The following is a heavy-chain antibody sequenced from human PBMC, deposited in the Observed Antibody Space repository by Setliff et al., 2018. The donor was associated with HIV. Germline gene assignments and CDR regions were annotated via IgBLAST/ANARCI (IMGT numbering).Heavy chain of an antibody. J-gene: IGHJ3*01. CDR3: ARQPSGFLNPKDSFDF. CDR1: GYSFTSYW. Sequence: GSLKISCKGSGYSFTSYWIGWVRQMPGKGLEWMGIIYPGDSDTRYSPSFQGQVTMSADKSINTAYLQWNSLKASDTATYYCARQPSGFLNPKDSFDFWGQGTRVTVSS. V-gene: IGHV5-51*01. CDR2: IYPGDSDT.